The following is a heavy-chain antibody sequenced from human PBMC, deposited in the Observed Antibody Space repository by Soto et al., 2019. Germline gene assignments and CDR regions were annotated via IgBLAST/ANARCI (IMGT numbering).Heavy chain of an antibody. Sequence: SETLSLTCAVYVGSFSGYYLSWIRQPPGKGLKWIGEINHSGSTNYNPSLKSRVTISVDTSKNQFSLKLSSVTAADTAVYYCARGNQYYYGSGSYYNNWFDPWGQRTLVTVSS. J-gene: IGHJ5*02. CDR3: ARGNQYYYGSGSYYNNWFDP. CDR2: INHSGST. V-gene: IGHV4-34*01. D-gene: IGHD3-10*01. CDR1: VGSFSGYY.